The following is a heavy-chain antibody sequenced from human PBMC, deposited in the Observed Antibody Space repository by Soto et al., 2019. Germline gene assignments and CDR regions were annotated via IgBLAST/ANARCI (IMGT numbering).Heavy chain of an antibody. CDR1: GFTFSSRW. V-gene: IGHV3-74*01. CDR2: INSDGSTT. CDR3: ARDTSYSTDY. J-gene: IGHJ4*02. Sequence: PGGSLRLSCATSGFTFSSRWMHWVRQAPGKGLVWVPYINSDGSTTTYADSVKGRFTISRDNAKNTVYLQMNSLRVDDTAVYYCARDTSYSTDYWGQGTLVTVSS. D-gene: IGHD2-2*01.